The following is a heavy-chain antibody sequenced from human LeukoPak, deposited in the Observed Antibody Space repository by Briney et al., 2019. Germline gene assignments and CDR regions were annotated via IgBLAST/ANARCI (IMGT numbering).Heavy chain of an antibody. CDR3: AKHCDGNLSSAFDI. CDR1: GFTFSSYA. J-gene: IGHJ3*02. D-gene: IGHD4-23*01. CDR2: ISGSGGST. Sequence: PGGSLRLSCAASGFTFSSYAMSWVRQAPGKGLEWVSAISGSGGSTYYADSVKGRFTISRDNSKSTLSLQMNTLRAEDTAVYYCAKHCDGNLSSAFDIWGQGTMVTVSS. V-gene: IGHV3-23*01.